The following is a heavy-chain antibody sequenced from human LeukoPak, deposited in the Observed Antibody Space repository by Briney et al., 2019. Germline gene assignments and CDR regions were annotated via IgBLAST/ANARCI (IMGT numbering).Heavy chain of an antibody. Sequence: GGSLRLSCSASGFTFSSYAMHWVRQATGKALEYVSAISSNGGSTHYADSVKGRFTISRDNSKNTLYLQMSSLRAEDTAVYYCVKSLGGLPGYNWFDPWGQGTLVTVSS. CDR1: GFTFSSYA. CDR2: ISSNGGST. J-gene: IGHJ5*02. D-gene: IGHD3-10*01. V-gene: IGHV3-64D*09. CDR3: VKSLGGLPGYNWFDP.